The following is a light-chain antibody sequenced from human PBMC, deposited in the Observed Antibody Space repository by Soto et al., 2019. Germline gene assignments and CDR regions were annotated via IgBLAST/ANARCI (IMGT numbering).Light chain of an antibody. V-gene: IGKV3-15*01. CDR1: QSVSSN. J-gene: IGKJ4*01. CDR3: QQYGTSPLT. CDR2: GAS. Sequence: EIVMTQSPATLSVSPGERATLSCRASQSVSSNLAWYQQKPGQAPRLLIYGASTRATGIPARFSGSGSGTEFTLTISSLQAEDFAVYCCQQYGTSPLTFGGGTKVDMK.